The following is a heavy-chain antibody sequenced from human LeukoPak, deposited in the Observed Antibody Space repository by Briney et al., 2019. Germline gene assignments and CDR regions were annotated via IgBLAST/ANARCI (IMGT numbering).Heavy chain of an antibody. CDR2: ISSSSYI. D-gene: IGHD6-13*01. CDR3: AKLRRIAAAEMEIDS. CDR1: GFTFRSYI. J-gene: IGHJ4*02. Sequence: GGSLRLSCAASGFTFRSYIMNWVRQAPGKGLEWVSSISSSSYIYYADSVRGRFTISRDNSKNTLYLQMSSLRAEDTAVYYCAKLRRIAAAEMEIDSWGQGTLVTVSS. V-gene: IGHV3-21*04.